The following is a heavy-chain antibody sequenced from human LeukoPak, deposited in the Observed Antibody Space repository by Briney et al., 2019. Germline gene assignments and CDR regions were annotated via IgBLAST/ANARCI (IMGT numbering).Heavy chain of an antibody. CDR1: GGSINIYY. V-gene: IGHV4-59*08. CDR2: IYYSGSV. CDR3: ARLGSYFDY. J-gene: IGHJ4*02. Sequence: SETLSLTCTVSGGSINIYYWSWIRQPPGKGLEWIGYIYYSGSVNYNPSLKSRVTISVDTSKNQFSLKLSSVTAADTAVYYCARLGSYFDYWGQGTLVTVSS.